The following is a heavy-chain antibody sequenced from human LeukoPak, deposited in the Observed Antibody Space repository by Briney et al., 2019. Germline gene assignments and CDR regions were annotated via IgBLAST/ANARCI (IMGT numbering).Heavy chain of an antibody. CDR3: AREWELLLSFDY. V-gene: IGHV1-69*01. D-gene: IGHD1-26*01. Sequence: PQASVKVSCKASGGTFSSYAISWVRQAPGQGLEWMGGIIPIFGTANYAQKFQGRVTITADESTSTAYMELSSLRSEDTAVYYCAREWELLLSFDYWGQGTLVTVSS. J-gene: IGHJ4*02. CDR2: IIPIFGTA. CDR1: GGTFSSYA.